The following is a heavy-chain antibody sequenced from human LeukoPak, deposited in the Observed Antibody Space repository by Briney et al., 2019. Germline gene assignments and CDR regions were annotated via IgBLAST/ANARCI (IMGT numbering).Heavy chain of an antibody. CDR3: ARVVGAIYYFDH. D-gene: IGHD1-26*01. CDR2: INHSGST. J-gene: IGHJ4*02. CDR1: GGSFSGYY. V-gene: IGHV4-34*01. Sequence: NPSETLSLTCAVYGGSFSGYYWSWIRQPPGKGLEWIGEINHSGSTNYNPSLKSRVTISVDTSKNQFSLKLSSVTAADTAVYYCARVVGAIYYFDHWGQGTLVTVSS.